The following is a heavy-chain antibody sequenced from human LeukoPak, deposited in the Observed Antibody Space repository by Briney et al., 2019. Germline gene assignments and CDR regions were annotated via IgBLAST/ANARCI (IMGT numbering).Heavy chain of an antibody. V-gene: IGHV3-30*18. D-gene: IGHD6-19*01. J-gene: IGHJ6*02. CDR2: ISYDGSNK. CDR1: GFTFSSYG. CDR3: AKDMGIAVAGHGGYYYYGMDV. Sequence: PGGSLRLSCAASGFTFSSYGMHWVRQAPGKGLEWVAVISYDGSNKYYADSVKGRFTISRDNSKNTLYLQMNSLRAEDTAVYYCAKDMGIAVAGHGGYYYYGMDVWGQGTTVTVSS.